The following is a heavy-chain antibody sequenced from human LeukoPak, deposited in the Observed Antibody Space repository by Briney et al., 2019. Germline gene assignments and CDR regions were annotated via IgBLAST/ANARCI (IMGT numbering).Heavy chain of an antibody. V-gene: IGHV3-9*01. J-gene: IGHJ4*02. CDR2: ISWNSGSI. CDR3: AKASSGWAQGDYFDY. Sequence: GGSLRLSCAASGFTFDDYAMHWVRQAPGKGLEWVSGISWNSGSIGYADSVKGRFTISRDNATNSLYLQMNSLRAEDTALYYCAKASSGWAQGDYFDYWGQGTLVTVSS. D-gene: IGHD6-19*01. CDR1: GFTFDDYA.